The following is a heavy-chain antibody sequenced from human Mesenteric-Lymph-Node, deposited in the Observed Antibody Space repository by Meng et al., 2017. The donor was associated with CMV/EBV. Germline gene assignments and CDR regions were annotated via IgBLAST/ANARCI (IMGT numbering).Heavy chain of an antibody. CDR1: GFTFSNYA. CDR2: ISYDGSYK. V-gene: IGHV3-30*04. J-gene: IGHJ4*01. D-gene: IGHD2-2*01. Sequence: LSCAASGFTFSNYAMTWVRQAPGKGLEWMAVISYDGSYKYYADSVEGRFTISRDNSKNTVYLQMNSLISEDTAVYYCARDLPAGIDYWGQGTLVTVSS. CDR3: ARDLPAGIDY.